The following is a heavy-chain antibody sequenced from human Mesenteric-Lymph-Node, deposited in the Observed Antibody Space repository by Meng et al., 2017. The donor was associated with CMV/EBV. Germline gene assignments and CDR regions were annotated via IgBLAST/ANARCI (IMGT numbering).Heavy chain of an antibody. J-gene: IGHJ6*02. CDR1: GFSFGTYE. D-gene: IGHD3-10*01. CDR3: ARDLSYRGRGVIGDGDYYYYGMDV. V-gene: IGHV3-48*03. Sequence: GESLKISCAAAGFSFGTYEMNWVRQAPGKGLEWISYINGGANTLYYADSVKGRFTISRDNAKSSVFLQMNSLRAEDTAVYYCARDLSYRGRGVIGDGDYYYYGMDVWGQGTTVTVSS. CDR2: INGGANTL.